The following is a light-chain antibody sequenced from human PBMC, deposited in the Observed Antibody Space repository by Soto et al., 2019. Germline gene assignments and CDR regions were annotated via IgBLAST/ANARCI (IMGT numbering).Light chain of an antibody. CDR1: QSVSSN. CDR3: QQYDNWPPLT. J-gene: IGKJ4*01. V-gene: IGKV3-15*01. CDR2: GAS. Sequence: EIVMTQSPATLSVSPGERATLSCRASQSVSSNLAWYHQKPGQAPRLLIYGASTRATGIPARFSGSGSGTDFTLTISSLQSEDFAVYYCQQYDNWPPLTFGGGTKVDIK.